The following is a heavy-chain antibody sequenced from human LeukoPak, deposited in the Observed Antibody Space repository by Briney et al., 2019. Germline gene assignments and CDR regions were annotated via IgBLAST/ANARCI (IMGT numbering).Heavy chain of an antibody. V-gene: IGHV1-2*02. D-gene: IGHD4-17*01. CDR2: INPNSGGT. J-gene: IGHJ5*02. CDR3: AKDYGDSPGGNWFDP. Sequence: ASVKVSCRASRGTFSSYAISWVRQAPGQGLEWMGWINPNSGGTNYAQKFQGRVTMTRDTSISTAYMELSRLRSDDTAVYYCAKDYGDSPGGNWFDPWGQGTLVTVSS. CDR1: RGTFSSYA.